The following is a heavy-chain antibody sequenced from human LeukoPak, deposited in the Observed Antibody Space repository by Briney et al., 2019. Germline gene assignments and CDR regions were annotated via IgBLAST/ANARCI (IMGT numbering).Heavy chain of an antibody. CDR1: GFTFSSYS. CDR3: STMPRY. Sequence: GGSLRLSCAASGFTFSSYSMNWVRQAPGKGLEWVGSIRSKAYGGTTEYAASVKGRFTISRDDSKSIAYLQMNSLKTEDTAVYYCSTMPRYWGQGTLVTVSS. V-gene: IGHV3-49*04. J-gene: IGHJ4*02. D-gene: IGHD2-2*01. CDR2: IRSKAYGGTT.